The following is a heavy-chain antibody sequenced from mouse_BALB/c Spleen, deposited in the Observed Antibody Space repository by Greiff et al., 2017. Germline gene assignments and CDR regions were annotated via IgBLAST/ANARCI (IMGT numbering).Heavy chain of an antibody. Sequence: VQLKQSGAELVKPGASVKLSCTASGFNIKDTYMHWVKQRPEQGLEWIGRIDPANGNTKYDPKFQGKATITADTSSNTAYLQLSSLTSEDTAVYYCAITTVYWGQGTLVTVSA. CDR3: AITTVY. CDR2: IDPANGNT. V-gene: IGHV14-3*02. D-gene: IGHD1-1*01. J-gene: IGHJ3*01. CDR1: GFNIKDTY.